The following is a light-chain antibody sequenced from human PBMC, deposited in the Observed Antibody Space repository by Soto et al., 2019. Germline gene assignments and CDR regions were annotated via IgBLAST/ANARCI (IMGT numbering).Light chain of an antibody. V-gene: IGKV3-20*01. CDR2: DAS. Sequence: EIVLTQSPGTLSLSPGERATLSCRASQSVTSNYLAWYQQKPGQAPRLLLYDASSRATGIPDRFSGSGSGTDFTLTISRLEPEDFAVYYCQQSGRVPKTFGPGTKLEIK. J-gene: IGKJ2*01. CDR3: QQSGRVPKT. CDR1: QSVTSNY.